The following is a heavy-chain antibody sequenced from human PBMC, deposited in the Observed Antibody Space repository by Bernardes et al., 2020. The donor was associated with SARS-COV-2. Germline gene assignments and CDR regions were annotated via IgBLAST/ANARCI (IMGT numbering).Heavy chain of an antibody. Sequence: SETLSLTCTVSGGSISSYYWSWIRQPAGKGLEWIGRIYTSGSTNYNPSLQSRVTMSVDTSKNQFSLKLSSVTAADTAVYYCARLAQQLSPYYYGMDVWGQGTTVTVSS. CDR3: ARLAQQLSPYYYGMDV. CDR2: IYTSGST. D-gene: IGHD6-13*01. J-gene: IGHJ6*02. CDR1: GGSISSYY. V-gene: IGHV4-4*07.